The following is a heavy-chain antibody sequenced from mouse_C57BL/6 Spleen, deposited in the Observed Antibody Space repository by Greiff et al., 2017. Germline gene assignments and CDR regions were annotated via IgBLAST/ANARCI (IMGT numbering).Heavy chain of an antibody. CDR1: GYTFTDYY. CDR3: ARSSCYSNYVRAMDY. J-gene: IGHJ4*01. CDR2: IYPGSGNT. D-gene: IGHD2-5*01. V-gene: IGHV1-76*01. Sequence: QVQLQQSGAELVRPGASVTLSCKASGYTFTDYYINWVKQRPGQGLEWIARIYPGSGNTYYNEKFKGKATLTAEKSSSTAYMQLSSLTSEDSAVYFCARSSCYSNYVRAMDYWGQGTSVTVSS.